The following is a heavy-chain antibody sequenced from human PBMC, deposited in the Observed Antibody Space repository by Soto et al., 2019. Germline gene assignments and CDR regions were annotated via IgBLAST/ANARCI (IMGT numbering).Heavy chain of an antibody. J-gene: IGHJ4*02. V-gene: IGHV3-30*18. CDR2: ISYDGSNK. Sequence: PGGSLRLSCAASGFTFSSYGMHWVRQAPGKGLEWVAVISYDGSNKYYADSVKGRFTISRDNSKNTLYLQMNSLRAEDTAVYYCVKDFWIAVAGHCYWGQGAQVTVSS. CDR1: GFTFSSYG. D-gene: IGHD6-19*01. CDR3: VKDFWIAVAGHCY.